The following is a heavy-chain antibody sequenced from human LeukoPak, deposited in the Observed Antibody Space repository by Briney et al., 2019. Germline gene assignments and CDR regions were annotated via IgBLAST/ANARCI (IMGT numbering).Heavy chain of an antibody. CDR3: ARGPDLYCSSTSCYASDY. D-gene: IGHD2-2*01. Sequence: QAGGSLRLSCAASGFTFSSYAMHWVRQAPGKGLEYVSAISSNGGSTYYANSVKGRFTISRDNSKNTLYLQMGSLRAEDMAVYYCARGPDLYCSSTSCYASDYWGQGTLVTVSS. CDR1: GFTFSSYA. J-gene: IGHJ4*02. V-gene: IGHV3-64*01. CDR2: ISSNGGST.